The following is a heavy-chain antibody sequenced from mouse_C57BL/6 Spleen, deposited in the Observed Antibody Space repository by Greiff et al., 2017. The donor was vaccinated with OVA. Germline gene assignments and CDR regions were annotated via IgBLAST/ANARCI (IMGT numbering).Heavy chain of an antibody. Sequence: VKLVESGPGLVAPSQSLSITCTVSGFSLTSYAISWVRQPPGKGLEWLGVIWTGGGTNYNSALKSRLSISKDNSKSQVFLKKNSLQTDDTARYYCAREYYGSSYGYFDVWGTGTTVTVSS. D-gene: IGHD1-1*01. V-gene: IGHV2-9-1*01. J-gene: IGHJ1*03. CDR1: GFSLTSYA. CDR2: IWTGGGT. CDR3: AREYYGSSYGYFDV.